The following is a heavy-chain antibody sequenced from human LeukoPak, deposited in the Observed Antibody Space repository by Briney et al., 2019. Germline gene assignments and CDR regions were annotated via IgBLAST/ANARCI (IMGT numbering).Heavy chain of an antibody. CDR3: ARGPAWHYDILTGYYSYYYMDV. D-gene: IGHD3-9*01. V-gene: IGHV1-8*01. CDR1: GYTCTSFD. CDR2: MNPNSGNT. Sequence: SVKVSWRASGYTCTSFDINGVRHATRQGLEWMGWMNPNSGNTGYAQKFQGRVTMTRNTSISTAYMELSSLRSEDTAVYYCARGPAWHYDILTGYYSYYYMDVWGKGTTVTISS. J-gene: IGHJ6*03.